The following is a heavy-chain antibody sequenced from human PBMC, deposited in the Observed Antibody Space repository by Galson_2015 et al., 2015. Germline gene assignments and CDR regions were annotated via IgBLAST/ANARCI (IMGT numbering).Heavy chain of an antibody. D-gene: IGHD1-14*01. CDR2: ISSSSSTI. Sequence: SLRLSCAASGFTFSSYSMNWVRQAPGKGLEWVSYISSSSSTIYYADSVKGRFTISRDNAKNSLYLQMNSLRDEDTAVYYCARDSSLPEPEYFQHWGQGTLVTVSS. CDR1: GFTFSSYS. CDR3: ARDSSLPEPEYFQH. J-gene: IGHJ1*01. V-gene: IGHV3-48*02.